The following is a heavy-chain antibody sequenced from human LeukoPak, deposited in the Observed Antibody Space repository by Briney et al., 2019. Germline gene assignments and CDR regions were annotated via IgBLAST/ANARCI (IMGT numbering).Heavy chain of an antibody. CDR2: TNNDGRST. D-gene: IGHD6-6*01. Sequence: PGGSLRLSCVASGFTFSSYWMHWVRQAPGKGLVWVSHTNNDGRSTTYADSVKGRFTISRDNAKSTLYLQINSLRAEDTAVYYCARTGIAARPTVWFDPWGQGTLVTVS. CDR1: GFTFSSYW. CDR3: ARTGIAARPTVWFDP. J-gene: IGHJ5*02. V-gene: IGHV3-74*01.